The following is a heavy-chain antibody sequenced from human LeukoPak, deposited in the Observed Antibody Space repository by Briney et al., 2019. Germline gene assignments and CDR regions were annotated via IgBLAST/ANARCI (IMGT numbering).Heavy chain of an antibody. D-gene: IGHD1-26*01. CDR3: ARENSGSYREFDY. V-gene: IGHV4-4*07. CDR2: IYTSGST. J-gene: IGHJ4*02. CDR1: GGSISSYY. Sequence: SETLSLTCTVSGGSISSYYWSWIRQPAGKGLEWSGRIYTSGSTNYNASLKSRVSMSVDTSKNQFSLKLSSVTAADTAVFYCARENSGSYREFDYWGQGTLVTVSS.